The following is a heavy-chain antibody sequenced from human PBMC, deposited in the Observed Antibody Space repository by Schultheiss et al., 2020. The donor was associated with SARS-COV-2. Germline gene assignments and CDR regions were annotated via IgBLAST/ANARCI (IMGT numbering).Heavy chain of an antibody. Sequence: ASVKVSCKASGYTFTSYGISWVRQAPGQGLEWMGWISAYNGNTNYAQKLQGRVTMTRDTSISTAYMELSRLRSDDTAVYYCARGGTPFAIPNWFDPWGQGTLVTVSS. V-gene: IGHV1-18*01. CDR3: ARGGTPFAIPNWFDP. J-gene: IGHJ5*02. D-gene: IGHD2-2*02. CDR2: ISAYNGNT. CDR1: GYTFTSYG.